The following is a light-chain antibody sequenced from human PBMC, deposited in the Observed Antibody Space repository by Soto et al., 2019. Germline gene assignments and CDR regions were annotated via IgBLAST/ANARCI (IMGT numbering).Light chain of an antibody. CDR3: QQYNSYPFN. CDR2: DAS. Sequence: DIQMTQSPSTLSASVGDRVTITCRASQSISSWLAWYQQKPGKAPKLLIYDASSLESGVPSRFSGSGSGTEFTLTISSLQPDDFATYDGQQYNSYPFNFGPGTKVDIK. CDR1: QSISSW. V-gene: IGKV1-5*01. J-gene: IGKJ3*01.